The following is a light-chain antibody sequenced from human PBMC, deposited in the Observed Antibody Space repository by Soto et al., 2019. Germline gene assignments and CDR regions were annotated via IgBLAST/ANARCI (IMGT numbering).Light chain of an antibody. Sequence: EIVMTQSPATLSVSPGERATLSCRASQTIGSNLAWYQQKPGQPPRLLIYDASTRATDIPARFTGSGSGTEFTLTISSLQSEDFAVYYCKQYNNWPPTWTFGQGTKVDIK. CDR1: QTIGSN. V-gene: IGKV3-15*01. J-gene: IGKJ1*01. CDR2: DAS. CDR3: KQYNNWPPTWT.